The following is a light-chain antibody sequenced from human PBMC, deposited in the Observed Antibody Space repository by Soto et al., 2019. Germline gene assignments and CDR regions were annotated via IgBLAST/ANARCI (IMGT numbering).Light chain of an antibody. V-gene: IGLV1-44*01. J-gene: IGLJ1*01. CDR2: TND. CDR1: NSNIGSNT. CDR3: AAWDDSLYGYV. Sequence: QSVLTQPPSASGTPGQRVTISCSGSNSNIGSNTVNWYQQFPGTAPKLLIYTNDQRPSGVPDRFSGSKSGTSASLAISGLQSEEEADYYCAAWDDSLYGYVFGAGTKVTVL.